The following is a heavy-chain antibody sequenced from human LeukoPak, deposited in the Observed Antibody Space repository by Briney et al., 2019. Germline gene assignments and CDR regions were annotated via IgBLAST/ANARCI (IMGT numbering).Heavy chain of an antibody. D-gene: IGHD6-13*01. J-gene: IGHJ4*02. Sequence: GGSLRLSCAASGFTFSSYSMNWVRQAPGKGLEWVSYISSSSSTIYYADSVKGRFTISRDHAKNSLYLQMNSLRAEDTAVYYCLRGAAAGRTGVDYWGQGTLVTVSS. CDR3: LRGAAAGRTGVDY. CDR2: ISSSSSTI. V-gene: IGHV3-48*01. CDR1: GFTFSSYS.